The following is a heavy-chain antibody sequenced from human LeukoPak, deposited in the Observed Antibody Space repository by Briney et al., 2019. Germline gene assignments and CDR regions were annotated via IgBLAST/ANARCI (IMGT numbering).Heavy chain of an antibody. D-gene: IGHD5-18*01. J-gene: IGHJ6*03. CDR1: GYTFTGYY. CDR3: ARGQLWDYYYYYMDV. Sequence: GASVKVSCKASGYTFTGYYMHWVRQAPGQGLEWMGWINPNSGGTNYAQKFQGRVTMTRDTSISTAYMELSRLRSDDTAVYYCARGQLWDYYYYYMDVWGKGTTVTVSS. CDR2: INPNSGGT. V-gene: IGHV1-2*02.